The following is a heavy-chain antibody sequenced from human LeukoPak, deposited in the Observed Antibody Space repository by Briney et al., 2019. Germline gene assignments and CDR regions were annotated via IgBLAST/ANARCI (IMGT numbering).Heavy chain of an antibody. J-gene: IGHJ4*02. V-gene: IGHV4-34*01. CDR2: INHSGST. CDR3: ARGLHYYSYGFGY. Sequence: PSETLSLTCAVYGGSFSGYYWSWIRQPPGKGLEWIGEINHSGSTKYNPSLKSRVTISVDTSKNQFSLKLSSVTAADTAVYYCARGLHYYSYGFGYWGQGTLVTVSS. CDR1: GGSFSGYY. D-gene: IGHD5-18*01.